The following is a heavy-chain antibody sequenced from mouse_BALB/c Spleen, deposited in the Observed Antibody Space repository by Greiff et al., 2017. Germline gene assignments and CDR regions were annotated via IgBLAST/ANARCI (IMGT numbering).Heavy chain of an antibody. CDR2: INPGSGGT. J-gene: IGHJ2*01. V-gene: IGHV1-54*01. D-gene: IGHD4-1*01. CDR3: ARRGGTNYFDY. CDR1: GYAFTNYL. Sequence: VQLQQSGAELVRPGTSVKVSCKASGYAFTNYLIEWVKQRPGQGLEWIGVINPGSGGTNYNEKFKGKATLTADKSSSTAYMQLSSLTSDDSAVYFCARRGGTNYFDYWGQGTTLTVSS.